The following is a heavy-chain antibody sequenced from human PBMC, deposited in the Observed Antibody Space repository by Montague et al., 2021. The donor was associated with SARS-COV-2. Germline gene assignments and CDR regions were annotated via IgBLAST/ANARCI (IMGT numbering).Heavy chain of an antibody. CDR2: IPWDDNK. V-gene: IGHV2-5*02. Sequence: PALVKPTQTLTLTCTFSGFSLRTSGVGVGWIRQPPGKALEWLALIPWDDNKRYNPSLKSRLTVTKDTSKNQVVLTMNNMAFVDTGTYYCVHAGFVVLSGASFDPWGQGTLVTVSS. CDR3: VHAGFVVLSGASFDP. J-gene: IGHJ5*02. CDR1: GFSLRTSGVG. D-gene: IGHD2-2*01.